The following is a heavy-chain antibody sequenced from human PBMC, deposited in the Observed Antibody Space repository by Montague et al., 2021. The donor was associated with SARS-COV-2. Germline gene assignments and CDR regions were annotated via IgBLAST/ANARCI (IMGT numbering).Heavy chain of an antibody. D-gene: IGHD6-13*01. CDR2: FSYNST. CDR3: ARHMGHELVSVTGANWFDP. J-gene: IGHJ5*02. CDR1: GASISTSPDH. Sequence: SETLSLTCSVSGASISTSPDHWAWIRQSPGKGLEWVGSFSYNSTHYNPSLRSRVTISVDSSKNQFSLKLNSVTAADTAIYYCARHMGHELVSVTGANWFDPWGQGTLVTVSS. V-gene: IGHV4-39*01.